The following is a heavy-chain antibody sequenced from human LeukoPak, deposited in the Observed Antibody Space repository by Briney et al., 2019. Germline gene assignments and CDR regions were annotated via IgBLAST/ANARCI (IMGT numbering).Heavy chain of an antibody. Sequence: GGSLRLSCAASGFTFSDYYMNWIRQAPGKGLEWVSYIASSGSTIYYADSVKGRFTISRDNAKNSLYLQMNSRRVEDTAVYYCARQRRWGFDYWGQGTLVTVSS. CDR1: GFTFSDYY. J-gene: IGHJ4*02. CDR3: ARQRRWGFDY. V-gene: IGHV3-11*04. CDR2: IASSGSTI. D-gene: IGHD5-24*01.